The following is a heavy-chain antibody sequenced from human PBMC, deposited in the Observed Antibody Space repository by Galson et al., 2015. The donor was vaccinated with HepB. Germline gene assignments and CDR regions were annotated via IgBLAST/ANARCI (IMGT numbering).Heavy chain of an antibody. V-gene: IGHV3-30*18. D-gene: IGHD3-3*01. CDR3: AKDGASGKSDFWSDFYGHMGV. J-gene: IGHJ6*03. CDR2: ISYEEGKK. CDR1: GFMFNNYG. Sequence: SLRLSCAASGFMFNNYGMHWVRQAPGKGLEWVAFISYEEGKKFYVASVGGRFTISRDNSKDTLYLQMYSLRPDDTAVYYCAKDGASGKSDFWSDFYGHMGVWGKGTTVTVSS.